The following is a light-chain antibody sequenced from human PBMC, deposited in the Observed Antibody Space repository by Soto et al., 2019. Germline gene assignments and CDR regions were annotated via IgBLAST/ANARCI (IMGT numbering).Light chain of an antibody. J-gene: IGKJ5*01. CDR1: QPVSAY. CDR2: DAS. CDR3: QQRAIWVT. Sequence: EIVLTMTPATLSLSPGERATLSCRASQPVSAYICWFQQKPGXAPRLLIYDASXRAAGIPARFSGSGSATDFTLTISNLXPEDSAVYYCQQRAIWVTFGQGTRLDIK. V-gene: IGKV3-11*01.